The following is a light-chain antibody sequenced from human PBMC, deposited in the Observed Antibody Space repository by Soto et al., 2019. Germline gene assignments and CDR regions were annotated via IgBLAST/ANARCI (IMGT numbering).Light chain of an antibody. CDR1: SSDVGGYNY. CDR2: DVS. Sequence: QSALTQPASVSGSPGQSITISCTGTSSDVGGYNYVSWYQQHPGKAPKLMIYDVSNRPSGVSNRFSGSKSGNTASLTISGLQAEDEADYYCSSYTSSSTLGVFGGGTQLTDL. J-gene: IGLJ2*01. V-gene: IGLV2-14*01. CDR3: SSYTSSSTLGV.